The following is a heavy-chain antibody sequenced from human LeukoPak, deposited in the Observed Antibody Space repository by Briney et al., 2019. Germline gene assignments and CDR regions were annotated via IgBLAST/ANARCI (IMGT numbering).Heavy chain of an antibody. CDR3: AHRYSYGKEGYYFDY. CDR1: GFSLSTSGVG. Sequence: SGPTLVKPTQPLTLTCTFSGFSLSTSGVGVGWIRQPPGKALEWLALIYWNDDKRYSPSLKSRLTITKDTSKNQVVLTMTNMDPVDTATYYCAHRYSYGKEGYYFDYWGQGTLVTVSS. D-gene: IGHD5-18*01. J-gene: IGHJ4*02. V-gene: IGHV2-5*01. CDR2: IYWNDDK.